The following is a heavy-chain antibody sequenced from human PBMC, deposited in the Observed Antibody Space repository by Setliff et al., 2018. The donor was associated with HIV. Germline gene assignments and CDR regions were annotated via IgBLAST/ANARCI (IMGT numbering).Heavy chain of an antibody. CDR3: ARRGGAIGYDRTRRPSFNAFDI. V-gene: IGHV4-31*03. Sequence: SETLSLTCTVSRGSISSGGYYWGWIRQHPERGLEWIGYIHYNGITYYSPSLRSRVIMSVDTSRNEFSLKLSSVTAADTAVYYCARRGGAIGYDRTRRPSFNAFDIWGQGTMVTVSS. J-gene: IGHJ3*02. CDR1: RGSISSGGYY. D-gene: IGHD3-22*01. CDR2: IHYNGIT.